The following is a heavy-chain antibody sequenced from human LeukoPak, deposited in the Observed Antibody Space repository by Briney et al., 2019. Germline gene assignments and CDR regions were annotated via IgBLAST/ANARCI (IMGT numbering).Heavy chain of an antibody. V-gene: IGHV3-15*01. CDR3: TTGGDFFDY. CDR1: GFPFRNPW. D-gene: IGHD3-16*01. CDR2: IKSKTDGGTT. J-gene: IGHJ4*02. Sequence: GGPRKLPGEPSGFPFRNPWISGSRKPPGKGLKWVGRIKSKTDGGTTDYAAPVKGRFTISRDDSKNTLYLQMNSLKTEDTAVYYCTTGGDFFDYWGQGTLVTVSS.